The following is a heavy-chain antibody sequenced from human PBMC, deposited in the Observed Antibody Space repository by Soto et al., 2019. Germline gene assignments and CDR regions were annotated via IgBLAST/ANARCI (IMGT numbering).Heavy chain of an antibody. D-gene: IGHD2-15*01. CDR1: GGSISSSSYY. CDR3: ARRGIVVVAGMDV. J-gene: IGHJ6*02. CDR2: IYYSGST. V-gene: IGHV4-39*01. Sequence: SETLSLTCTVSGGSISSSSYYWGWIRQPPGKGLEWIGSIYYSGSTYYNPSLKSRVTISVDTSKNQFSLKLSSVTAADTAVYYCARRGIVVVAGMDVWGQGTTVTVSS.